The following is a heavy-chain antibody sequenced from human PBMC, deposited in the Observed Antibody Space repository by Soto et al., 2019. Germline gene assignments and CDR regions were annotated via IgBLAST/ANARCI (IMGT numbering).Heavy chain of an antibody. J-gene: IGHJ4*02. CDR3: ASFGSIYSSSPSAIDS. V-gene: IGHV1-69*13. D-gene: IGHD6-6*01. CDR1: GGTFSSYA. Sequence: SVKVSCKASGGTFSSYAISWVRQAPGQGLEWMGGIIPIFGTANYAQKFQGRVTITADESTSTAYMELSSLRSEDTAVYYCASFGSIYSSSPSAIDSWGQGTPVTVSS. CDR2: IIPIFGTA.